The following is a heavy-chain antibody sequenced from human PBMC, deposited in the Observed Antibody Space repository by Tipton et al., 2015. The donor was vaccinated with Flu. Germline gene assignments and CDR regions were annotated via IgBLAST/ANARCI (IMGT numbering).Heavy chain of an antibody. D-gene: IGHD4-17*01. CDR3: ASLKNYGDYGFDN. CDR1: GDSIGSNYF. J-gene: IGHJ4*02. Sequence: TLSLTCSVSGDSIGSNYFWGWIRQPPGQGLEWIGNVHRSGHPYYNPSLKSRVTISADSSNSQLSLKVRSVTAADTAVYYCASLKNYGDYGFDNWGQGILVTVSS. V-gene: IGHV4-38-2*01. CDR2: VHRSGHP.